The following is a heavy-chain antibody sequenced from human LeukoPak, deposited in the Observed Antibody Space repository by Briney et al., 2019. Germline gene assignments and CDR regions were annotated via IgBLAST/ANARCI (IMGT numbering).Heavy chain of an antibody. J-gene: IGHJ4*02. CDR1: GFTFSSYS. CDR3: ARDSTPSTYSSSWYLGY. V-gene: IGHV3-21*01. Sequence: PGGSLRLSCAASGFTFSSYSMNWVRQAPGKGLEWVSSISSSSNYIYYADSVKGRFTISRDNAKNSLYLQMNSLRAEDTAVYYCARDSTPSTYSSSWYLGYWGQGTLVTVSS. D-gene: IGHD6-13*01. CDR2: ISSSSNYI.